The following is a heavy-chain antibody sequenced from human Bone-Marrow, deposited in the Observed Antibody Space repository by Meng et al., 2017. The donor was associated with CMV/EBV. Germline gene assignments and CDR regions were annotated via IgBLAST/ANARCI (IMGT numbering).Heavy chain of an antibody. V-gene: IGHV1-2*02. CDR1: GYTFTGYY. D-gene: IGHD2-21*01. Sequence: ASVKVSCKPSGYTFTGYYIHWVRQAPGQGLEWMGWINPKSGGTMYAQKFQGRVTMTRDSSISTAYMELSSLRSEDTAVYYCARGGGAIDIWFDPWGRGTLVTFSS. CDR3: ARGGGAIDIWFDP. J-gene: IGHJ5*02. CDR2: INPKSGGT.